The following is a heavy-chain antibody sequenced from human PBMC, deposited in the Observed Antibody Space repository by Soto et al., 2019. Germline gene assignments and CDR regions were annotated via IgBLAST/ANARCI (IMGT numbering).Heavy chain of an antibody. V-gene: IGHV1-3*01. CDR3: ASGSYRDY. D-gene: IGHD1-26*01. Sequence: ASVKVSCKASGYTFTSYAMHWVRQAPGQRLEWMGWINAGNGDREYSQKLQGRVTITRDTSASTAYMELSSLRSEDTGVYYCASGSYRDYWGQGTLVTVSS. J-gene: IGHJ4*02. CDR2: INAGNGDR. CDR1: GYTFTSYA.